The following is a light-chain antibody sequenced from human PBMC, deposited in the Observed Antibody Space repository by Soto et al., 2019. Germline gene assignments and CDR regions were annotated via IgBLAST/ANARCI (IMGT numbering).Light chain of an antibody. CDR2: GAY. CDR1: QTVSSSY. CDR3: QQAHDWPMYT. V-gene: IGKV3-20*01. J-gene: IGKJ2*01. Sequence: EIVLTQSPGTLSLSPGERATLSCRASQTVSSSYLAWYQQKPGQAPRLVISGAYSRATGIPDRFSGSGSGTDFTLTISRLEPEDFAVYYCQQAHDWPMYTFGQGTKLEIK.